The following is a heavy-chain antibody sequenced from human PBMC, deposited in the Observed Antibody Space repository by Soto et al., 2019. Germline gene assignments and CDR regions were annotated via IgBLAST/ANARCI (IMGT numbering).Heavy chain of an antibody. CDR2: VSHDGTVQ. J-gene: IGHJ4*02. CDR1: GFIFSNYG. Sequence: GGSLRLSCAASGFIFSNYGMSWVRQAPGKGLEWVAVVSHDGTVQHYGDSVKGRFTISRDKSKSTLYLQMNSLRPEDTAVYFCPKEHIIFAGPNYFEHWGQVTLVTVSA. V-gene: IGHV3-30*18. CDR3: PKEHIIFAGPNYFEH. D-gene: IGHD2-21*01.